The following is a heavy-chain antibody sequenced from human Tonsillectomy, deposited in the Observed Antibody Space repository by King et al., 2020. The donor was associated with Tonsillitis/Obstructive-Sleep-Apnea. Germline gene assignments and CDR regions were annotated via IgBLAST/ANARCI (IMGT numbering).Heavy chain of an antibody. V-gene: IGHV1-24*01. Sequence: QLVQSGAEVKKPGASVKVSCKVSGYTLTELSMHWVRQAPGKGLEWMGGFDPEDGETIYEQKVQGRVTMTEDTSTDTAYMELSSLRSEDTAVYYCATWSIVGATRRYFYYYMDVWGKGTTVTVSS. CDR2: FDPEDGET. CDR3: ATWSIVGATRRYFYYYMDV. J-gene: IGHJ6*03. D-gene: IGHD1-26*01. CDR1: GYTLTELS.